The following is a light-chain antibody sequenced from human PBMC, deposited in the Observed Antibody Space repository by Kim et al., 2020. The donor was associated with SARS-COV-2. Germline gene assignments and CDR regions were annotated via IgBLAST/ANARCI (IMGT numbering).Light chain of an antibody. CDR2: GAS. V-gene: IGKV3-20*01. CDR3: QQYHSSPLT. Sequence: EIVLTQSPGTLSLSPGERVTLSCRASQTISTNYLAWYQQKPGQAPRLLIYGASSRATGIPDRFSGSGSGTDFTLTISKLEPEDFAVYYCQQYHSSPLTFGGGTKLEI. J-gene: IGKJ4*01. CDR1: QTISTNY.